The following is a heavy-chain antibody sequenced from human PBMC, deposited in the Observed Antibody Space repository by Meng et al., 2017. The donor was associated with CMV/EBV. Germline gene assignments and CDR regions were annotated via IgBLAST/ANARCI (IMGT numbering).Heavy chain of an antibody. CDR3: ARGNQYDFRFDS. V-gene: IGHV4-59*11. J-gene: IGHJ4*02. CDR2: IFYTGST. Sequence: SETLSLTCTVSGGSLRGHYWSWIRQPPGKGLEWIGYIFYTGSTSYNPSLKSRVTLSVDTSKNQFSLKLDSVTAADTAVYFCARGNQYDFRFDSWGQGTLVTVSS. D-gene: IGHD3-3*01. CDR1: GGSLRGHY.